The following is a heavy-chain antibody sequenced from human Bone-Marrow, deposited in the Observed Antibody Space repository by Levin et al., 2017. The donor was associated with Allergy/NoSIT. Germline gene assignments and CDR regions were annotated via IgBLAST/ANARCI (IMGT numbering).Heavy chain of an antibody. CDR1: GFKFDDYV. CDR3: AKARPLDAFDI. J-gene: IGHJ3*02. V-gene: IGHV3-9*01. Sequence: GGSLRLSCVASGFKFDDYVMHWVRQAPGKGLEWVSGISWNNNNLGYADSVKGRFTISRDNGKNSLYLQLNSLRPDDTALYYCAKARPLDAFDIWGQGAMVTVSS. CDR2: ISWNNNNL.